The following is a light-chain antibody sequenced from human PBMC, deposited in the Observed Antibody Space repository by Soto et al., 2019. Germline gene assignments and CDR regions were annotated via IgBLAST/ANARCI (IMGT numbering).Light chain of an antibody. CDR1: QSVSSSY. CDR3: QQYGSSPPRFT. J-gene: IGKJ3*01. Sequence: EIVLTQSPGTLSLSPGERATLSCRASQSVSSSYLAWYQQKPGQAPRLLIYGASSRATGIPDRFSGSGSGTDFTLTISRLEPEDFAEYYCQQYGSSPPRFTFGPGTKVDIK. CDR2: GAS. V-gene: IGKV3-20*01.